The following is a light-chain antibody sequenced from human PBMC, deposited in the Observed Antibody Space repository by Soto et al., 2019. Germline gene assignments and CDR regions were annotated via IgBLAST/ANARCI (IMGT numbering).Light chain of an antibody. CDR1: SSDVGGYNY. V-gene: IGLV2-14*03. CDR2: NVS. CDR3: SSYTSSSTLNYV. Sequence: QSVRTQPASVSGSPGQSITISCTGTSSDVGGYNYVSWYQQHPGTAPKLMIYNVSNRPSGVSNRFSGSKSGNTASLTISGLQAEDEADYYCSSYTSSSTLNYVFGTGTKVTVL. J-gene: IGLJ1*01.